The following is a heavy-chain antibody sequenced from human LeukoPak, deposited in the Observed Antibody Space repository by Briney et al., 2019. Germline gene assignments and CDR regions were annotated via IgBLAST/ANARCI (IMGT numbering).Heavy chain of an antibody. Sequence: SETLSLTCAVYGGSFSDYYWSWIRQPPGKGLEWIGEINHSGSTNYNPSPKSRVTISVDTSKNQFSLKLSSVTAADTAVYYCARWCKPIRRTTYYYYGMDVWGQGTTVTVSS. J-gene: IGHJ6*02. D-gene: IGHD1-7*01. CDR2: INHSGST. V-gene: IGHV4-34*01. CDR3: ARWCKPIRRTTYYYYGMDV. CDR1: GGSFSDYY.